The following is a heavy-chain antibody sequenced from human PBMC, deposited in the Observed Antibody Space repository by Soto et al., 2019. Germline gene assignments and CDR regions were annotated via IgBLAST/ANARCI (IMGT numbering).Heavy chain of an antibody. CDR2: ISSSSSDI. CDR3: AKEAGELSTRSFDY. D-gene: IGHD3-16*02. Sequence: EVQLVESGGGLVKPGGSLRLSCAASRFTFSSYSMNWVRQAPGKGLEWVSSISSSSSDIYYADSVKGRFTITRDNAKNSLYLQMNSLRAEDTAVYYFAKEAGELSTRSFDYWGQGTLVTVSS. CDR1: RFTFSSYS. V-gene: IGHV3-21*01. J-gene: IGHJ4*02.